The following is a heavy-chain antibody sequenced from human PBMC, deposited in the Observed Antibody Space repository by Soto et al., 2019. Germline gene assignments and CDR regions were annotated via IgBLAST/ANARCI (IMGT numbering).Heavy chain of an antibody. V-gene: IGHV3-48*01. D-gene: IGHD3-9*01. CDR3: ARDNSILSASQEYYYYFMDV. Sequence: GGSLRLSCAASGFSFRTYGLNWVRQAPGKGLEWVANIDSSGANIYLADSVKGRFTISRDDAKNSLYLQMNSLRAEDTAVYYCARDNSILSASQEYYYYFMDVWGKGTTVTVSS. CDR1: GFSFRTYG. J-gene: IGHJ6*03. CDR2: IDSSGANI.